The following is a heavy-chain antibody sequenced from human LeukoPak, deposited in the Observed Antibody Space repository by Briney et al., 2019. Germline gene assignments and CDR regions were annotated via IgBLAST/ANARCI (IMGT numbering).Heavy chain of an antibody. Sequence: GGSLRLSCAASGFTFSTYAMNWVRQAPGKGMEWVSAVSGDGGRTYYADSVKGRFTIYRDNSKNTLYLQMNRLRAEDTAVYYCAKAWDSSGWGPLYFYHWGQGTLVTVSS. CDR1: GFTFSTYA. J-gene: IGHJ1*01. CDR2: VSGDGGRT. CDR3: AKAWDSSGWGPLYFYH. D-gene: IGHD6-19*01. V-gene: IGHV3-23*01.